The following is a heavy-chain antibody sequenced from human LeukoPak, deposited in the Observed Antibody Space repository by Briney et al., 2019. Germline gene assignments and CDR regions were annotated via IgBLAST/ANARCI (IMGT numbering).Heavy chain of an antibody. V-gene: IGHV1-8*01. CDR3: ARGAGSSWYSYYYYYYMDV. D-gene: IGHD6-13*01. Sequence: ASVNVSCKASGYTFTSYDINWVRQATGQGLEWMGWMNHNSGNTVYAQKFQGRVTMTRNTSISTAYMALSSRRSEDTAVYYCARGAGSSWYSYYYYYYMDVWGKGTTVTVSS. CDR1: GYTFTSYD. CDR2: MNHNSGNT. J-gene: IGHJ6*03.